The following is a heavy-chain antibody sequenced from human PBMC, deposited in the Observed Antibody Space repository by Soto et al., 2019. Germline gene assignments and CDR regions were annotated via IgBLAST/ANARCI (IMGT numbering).Heavy chain of an antibody. D-gene: IGHD3-3*01. J-gene: IGHJ4*02. CDR2: INGDGSGT. CDR3: ARGIFGAGTANDY. CDR1: GITFSGSW. Sequence: EVQLVESGGGLVQPGGSLRLSCVASGITFSGSWMHWVRQAPGKGLVWVSRINGDGSGTSYADFVKGRFTISRDNAKNTLFLQMNGLRAEDTAVYYCARGIFGAGTANDYWGQGTLVTVSS. V-gene: IGHV3-74*01.